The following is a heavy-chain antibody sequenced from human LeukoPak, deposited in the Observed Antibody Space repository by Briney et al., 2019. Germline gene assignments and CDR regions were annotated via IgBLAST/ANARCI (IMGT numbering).Heavy chain of an antibody. Sequence: ASVKVSCKASGYTFTGYYMHWVRQAPGQGLEWMGWINPNSGGTNYAQKFQGRVTMTRDTSISTAYMELSRLRSDDTAVCYCARDLRPAGYQLLSLFFDYWGQGTLVTVSS. CDR3: ARDLRPAGYQLLSLFFDY. CDR2: INPNSGGT. V-gene: IGHV1-2*02. CDR1: GYTFTGYY. J-gene: IGHJ4*02. D-gene: IGHD2-2*01.